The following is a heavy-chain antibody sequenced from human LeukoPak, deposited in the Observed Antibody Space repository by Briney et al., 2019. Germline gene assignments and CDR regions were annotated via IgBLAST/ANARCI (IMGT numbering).Heavy chain of an antibody. CDR3: AKALYGGHDY. CDR1: GFIFNNYA. V-gene: IGHV3-9*01. J-gene: IGHJ4*02. Sequence: GGSLRLSCAGSGFIFNNYAMHWVRQPPGKGLEWVSGISWNSGSIDYADSVKGRFTISRDNAKNSLYLQMNSLRAEDTAVYYCAKALYGGHDYWGQGTLVTVSS. CDR2: ISWNSGSI. D-gene: IGHD4-23*01.